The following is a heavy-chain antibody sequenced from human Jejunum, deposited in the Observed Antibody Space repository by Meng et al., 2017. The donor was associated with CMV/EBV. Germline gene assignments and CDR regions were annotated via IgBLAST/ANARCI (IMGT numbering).Heavy chain of an antibody. J-gene: IGHJ4*02. V-gene: IGHV1-2*06. Sequence: SCKASGYTFAGYQMHWVRQAPGQGLEWVGRINPKNGDTKYAEKFQGRVTMTRDTSITTAYMEVSRLRSDDTALYCCATTYSGRYETSWGQGTLVTVSS. CDR2: INPKNGDT. CDR1: GYTFAGYQ. CDR3: ATTYSGRYETS. D-gene: IGHD1-26*01.